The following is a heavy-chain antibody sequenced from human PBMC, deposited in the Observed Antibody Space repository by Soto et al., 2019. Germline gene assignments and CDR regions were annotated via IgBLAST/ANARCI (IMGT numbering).Heavy chain of an antibody. J-gene: IGHJ4*02. CDR2: IYHSGST. V-gene: IGHV4-4*02. D-gene: IGHD6-13*01. CDR1: GGSIISSNW. Sequence: PSETLSLTCAVSGGSIISSNWWSWVRQPPGKGLEWIGEIYHSGSTNYNPSLKSRVTISVDKPKNQFSLKLSSVTAADTAVYYCARIPSSWYGGNFDYWGQGTLVTVSS. CDR3: ARIPSSWYGGNFDY.